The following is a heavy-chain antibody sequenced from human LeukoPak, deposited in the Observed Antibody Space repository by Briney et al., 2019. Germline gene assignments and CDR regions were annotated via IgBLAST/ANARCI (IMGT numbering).Heavy chain of an antibody. CDR1: IFTFSSYG. CDR3: AAIGGFWSGSESSLTF. D-gene: IGHD3-3*01. V-gene: IGHV3-30*03. CDR2: ISYDGSNK. Sequence: AGGSLRLSCAASIFTFSSYGMHWVRQAPGKGLEWVAVISYDGSNKYYADSVKGRFTISRDNSKNTLYLQMNSLIAEDTAVYYCAAIGGFWSGSESSLTFWGQGTLVTVSS. J-gene: IGHJ4*02.